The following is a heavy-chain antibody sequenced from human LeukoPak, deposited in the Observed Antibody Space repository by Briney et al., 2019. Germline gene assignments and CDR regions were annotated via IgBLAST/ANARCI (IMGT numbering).Heavy chain of an antibody. CDR2: IYYSGST. D-gene: IGHD2-8*02. Sequence: GSLRLSCAASGFTFSSNWMSWIRQPPGKGLEWIGYIYYSGSTNYNPSLKSRVTISVDTSKNQFSLNLNSVTAADTAVYYCARAVAYGIDTGYFDYWGQGTLVTVSS. J-gene: IGHJ4*02. CDR1: GFTFSSNW. V-gene: IGHV4-59*01. CDR3: ARAVAYGIDTGYFDY.